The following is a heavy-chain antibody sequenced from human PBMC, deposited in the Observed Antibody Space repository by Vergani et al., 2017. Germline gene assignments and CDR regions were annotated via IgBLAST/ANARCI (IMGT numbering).Heavy chain of an antibody. J-gene: IGHJ4*02. Sequence: QVQLVESGGGVVQPGRSLRLSCAASGFTFSSYGMHWVCQAPGKGLEWVAVIWYDGSNKYYADSVKGRFTISRDNSKNTLYLQMNSLRAEDTAVYYCAKDRGPYYYGSGSYSDLFDYWGQGTLVTVSS. D-gene: IGHD3-10*01. CDR3: AKDRGPYYYGSGSYSDLFDY. CDR2: IWYDGSNK. CDR1: GFTFSSYG. V-gene: IGHV3-33*06.